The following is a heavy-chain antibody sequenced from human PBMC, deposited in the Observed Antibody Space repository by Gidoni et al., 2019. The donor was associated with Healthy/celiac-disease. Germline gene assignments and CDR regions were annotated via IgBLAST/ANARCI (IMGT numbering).Heavy chain of an antibody. CDR1: GGTLSSYA. J-gene: IGHJ4*02. CDR2: IIPIFGTA. CDR3: ATAEAPTYYYGSGSVYYFDY. D-gene: IGHD3-10*01. Sequence: QVQLVQSGAEVKKPGSSVKVSCKASGGTLSSYAISWVRQAPGQGLEWMGGIIPIFGTANYAQKFQGRVTITADESTSTAYMELSSLRSEDTAVYYCATAEAPTYYYGSGSVYYFDYWGQGTLVTVSS. V-gene: IGHV1-69*01.